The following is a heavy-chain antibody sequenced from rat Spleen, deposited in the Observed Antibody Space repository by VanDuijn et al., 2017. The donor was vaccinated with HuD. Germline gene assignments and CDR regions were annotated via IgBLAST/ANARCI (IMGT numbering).Heavy chain of an antibody. Sequence: EVQLVESGGGLVQPGRSLKLSCAASGFTFSDYYMAWVRQAPKKGLEWVATISTGGGNTYYRDSVKGRFTFSRDNARGTLYLQMDSLRSEDTATYYCARQYYGYTDWGQGTLVTVSS. D-gene: IGHD1-9*01. CDR3: ARQYYGYTD. J-gene: IGHJ3*01. CDR2: ISTGGGNT. V-gene: IGHV5-25*01. CDR1: GFTFSDYY.